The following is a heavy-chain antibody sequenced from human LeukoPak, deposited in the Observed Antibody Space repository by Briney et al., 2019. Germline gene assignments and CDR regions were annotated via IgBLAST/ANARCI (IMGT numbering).Heavy chain of an antibody. V-gene: IGHV4-34*01. D-gene: IGHD2-2*01. J-gene: IGHJ6*02. Sequence: SETLSLTCAVYGGSFSGYYWSWIRQPPGKGLEWIGEINHSGSTNYNPSLKSRVTISVDTSKNQFSLKLSSVTAADTAVYYCARTYCSSTSCYYGMDVWGQGTTATVSS. CDR2: INHSGST. CDR1: GGSFSGYY. CDR3: ARTYCSSTSCYYGMDV.